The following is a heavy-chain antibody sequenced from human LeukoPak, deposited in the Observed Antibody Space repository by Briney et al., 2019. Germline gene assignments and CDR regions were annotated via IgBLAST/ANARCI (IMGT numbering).Heavy chain of an antibody. CDR1: GFTFSSYG. J-gene: IGHJ6*02. D-gene: IGHD6-19*01. V-gene: IGHV3-30*18. CDR3: AKELAGGYSSGWYARNYYYGMDV. Sequence: GGSLRLSCAASGFTFSSYGMHWVRQAPGRGLEWLAVISYDGSNKYYADSVKGRFTISRDNSKNTLYLQMNSLRAEDTAVYYCAKELAGGYSSGWYARNYYYGMDVWGQGTTVTVSS. CDR2: ISYDGSNK.